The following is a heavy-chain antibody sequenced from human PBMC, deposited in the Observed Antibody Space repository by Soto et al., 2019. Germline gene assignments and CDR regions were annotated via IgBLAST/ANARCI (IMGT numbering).Heavy chain of an antibody. CDR1: GFTFSSYA. V-gene: IGHV3-23*01. J-gene: IGHJ3*02. Sequence: EVQLLESGGGLVQPGGSLRLSCAASGFTFSSYAMSWVRQAPGKGLEWVSAISGSGGSTYYADSVKGRFTISRDNSKNTLYLQMNSLRAEDTAVYYCAKGGCSSTSCSQGVLLWFGELLGYDAFDIWGQGTMVTVSS. CDR2: ISGSGGST. D-gene: IGHD3-10*01. CDR3: AKGGCSSTSCSQGVLLWFGELLGYDAFDI.